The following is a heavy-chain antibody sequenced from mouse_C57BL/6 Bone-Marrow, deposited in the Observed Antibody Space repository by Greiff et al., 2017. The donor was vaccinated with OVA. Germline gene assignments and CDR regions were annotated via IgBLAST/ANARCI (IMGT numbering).Heavy chain of an antibody. CDR1: GYTFTDYY. CDR2: INPNNGGT. D-gene: IGHD4-1*01. J-gene: IGHJ4*01. CDR3: AAGDWDDAMDY. V-gene: IGHV1-26*01. Sequence: EVQLQQSGPELVKPGASVKISCKASGYTFTDYYMNWVKQSPGKSLEWIGDINPNNGGTSYNQKFKGKATLTVDKSSSTAYMELRSLTSEDSAVYYCAAGDWDDAMDYWGQGTSVTVSS.